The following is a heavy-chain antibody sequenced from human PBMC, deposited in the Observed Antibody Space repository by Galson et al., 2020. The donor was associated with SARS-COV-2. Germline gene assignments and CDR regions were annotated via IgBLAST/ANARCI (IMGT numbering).Heavy chain of an antibody. Sequence: GGSLRLSCAASGFTVSNNYMTWVRQAPGKGLEWVSVLYSGDSTFYADSVKGRFTISRDNSKNTLYLQMNSLRVEDTAVYYCATRDGHNWLYFDYWGQEPWSPSPQ. CDR1: GFTVSNNY. D-gene: IGHD5-12*01. V-gene: IGHV3-53*01. J-gene: IGHJ4*01. CDR2: LYSGDST. CDR3: ATRDGHNWLYFDY.